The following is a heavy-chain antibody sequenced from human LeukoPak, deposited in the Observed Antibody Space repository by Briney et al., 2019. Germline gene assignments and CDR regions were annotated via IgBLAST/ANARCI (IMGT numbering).Heavy chain of an antibody. J-gene: IGHJ4*02. Sequence: SETLSLTCTVSAGSITSYYWSWIRQSPGKGLEWIGYIYYSGSTYYNPSLKSRATLSVDTSRNQFSLRLASVTAADSAVYYCAKSLSSLIAPFDNWGQGTLVTVSS. D-gene: IGHD6-13*01. CDR1: AGSITSYY. V-gene: IGHV4-59*08. CDR3: AKSLSSLIAPFDN. CDR2: IYYSGST.